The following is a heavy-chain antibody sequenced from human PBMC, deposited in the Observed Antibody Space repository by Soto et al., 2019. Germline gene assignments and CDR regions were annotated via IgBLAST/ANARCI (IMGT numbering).Heavy chain of an antibody. V-gene: IGHV4-59*08. CDR1: GVSISGYY. CDR3: ARHNSYGDFFDY. J-gene: IGHJ4*02. Sequence: SETLSLTCTVSGVSISGYYWSWIRRSPGKGLEWIAYMYYIGNTNYNPSLKSRVTISVDTSRNHFFLRLSSVTAADTAVYYCARHNSYGDFFDYWGQGILVTVSS. CDR2: MYYIGNT. D-gene: IGHD4-17*01.